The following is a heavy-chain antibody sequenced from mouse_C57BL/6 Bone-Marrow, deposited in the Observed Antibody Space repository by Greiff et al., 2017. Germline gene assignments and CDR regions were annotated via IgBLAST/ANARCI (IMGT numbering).Heavy chain of an antibody. CDR3: ARWDGEAPYLYFDV. CDR1: GYSITSDY. Sequence: EVQRVESGPGMAKPSQTLSLTCSVTGYSITSDYWNWIRKFPGNKLEYMGYISYSGSTYYNPSLKSRISITLDTSTNQYYLQLNSVTTEDTATYYCARWDGEAPYLYFDVWGTGTTVTVSS. V-gene: IGHV3-8*01. CDR2: ISYSGST. J-gene: IGHJ1*03. D-gene: IGHD1-1*01.